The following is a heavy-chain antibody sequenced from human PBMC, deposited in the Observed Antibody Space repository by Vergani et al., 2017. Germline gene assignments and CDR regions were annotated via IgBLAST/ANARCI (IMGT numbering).Heavy chain of an antibody. CDR3: ASGGVQDYGDYGTGVFDY. J-gene: IGHJ4*02. V-gene: IGHV4-30-2*01. Sequence: QLQLQESGSGLVKPSQTLSLTCAVSGGSISSGGYSWSWIRQPPGKGLEWIGYIDHSGRTDYNPSLKSRVTISVDRSKNQFSLKLSSVTAADTAVYYCASGGVQDYGDYGTGVFDYWGQGTLVTVSS. CDR1: GGSISSGGYS. D-gene: IGHD4-17*01. CDR2: IDHSGRT.